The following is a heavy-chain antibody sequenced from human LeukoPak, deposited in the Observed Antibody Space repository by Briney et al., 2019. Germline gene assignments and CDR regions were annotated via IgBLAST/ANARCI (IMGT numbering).Heavy chain of an antibody. CDR1: GFTFSSHW. D-gene: IGHD1-26*01. CDR3: ARSHQRVGIEDY. V-gene: IGHV3-7*01. Sequence: GGSLRLSCAASGFTFSSHWMSWVRQAPGKGLEWVADIKQDGSEKYYVDSVKGRFTISRDNAKNSLYLQINSLRADDTAVYYCARSHQRVGIEDYWGQGTLVTVSS. J-gene: IGHJ4*02. CDR2: IKQDGSEK.